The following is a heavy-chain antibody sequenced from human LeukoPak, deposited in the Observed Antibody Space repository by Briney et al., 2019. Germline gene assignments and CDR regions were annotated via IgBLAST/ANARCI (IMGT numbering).Heavy chain of an antibody. V-gene: IGHV1-3*01. CDR1: GYTFTSYA. Sequence: GASVKVSCKASGYTFTSYAMHWVRQAPGQRLEWMGWINAGNGNTKYSQKFQGRVTITRDTSASTAYVELSSLRSEDTAVYYCARTKHDYGDPFDYWGQGTLVTVSS. CDR3: ARTKHDYGDPFDY. J-gene: IGHJ4*02. D-gene: IGHD4-17*01. CDR2: INAGNGNT.